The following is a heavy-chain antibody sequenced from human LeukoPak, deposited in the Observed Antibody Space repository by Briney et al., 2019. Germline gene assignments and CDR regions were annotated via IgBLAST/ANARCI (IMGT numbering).Heavy chain of an antibody. V-gene: IGHV3-23*01. Sequence: PGGSLRLSCAASGFTFGSYGMNWVRQAPGKGLEWVSTISDSGGGTNYADSVKGRFTISRDNSKNTLYLQMNSLRAEDTAVYYCAKREGSSWSNFDYWGQGTLVTVSS. CDR3: AKREGSSWSNFDY. D-gene: IGHD6-13*01. CDR1: GFTFGSYG. CDR2: ISDSGGGT. J-gene: IGHJ4*02.